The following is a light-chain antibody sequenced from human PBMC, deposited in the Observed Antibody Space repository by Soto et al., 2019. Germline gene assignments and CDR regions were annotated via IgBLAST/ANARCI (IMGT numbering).Light chain of an antibody. Sequence: QSALTQPPSASGSPGQSVTISCTGTSSDVGGYNYVSWYQQHPGTAPKLMIYEVSKRPSGVPDRFSGSKSGNTASLTVSGLQAEDEADYYCQSYAGSNLVVFGGGTKVTVL. CDR2: EVS. CDR1: SSDVGGYNY. J-gene: IGLJ3*02. V-gene: IGLV2-8*01. CDR3: QSYAGSNLVV.